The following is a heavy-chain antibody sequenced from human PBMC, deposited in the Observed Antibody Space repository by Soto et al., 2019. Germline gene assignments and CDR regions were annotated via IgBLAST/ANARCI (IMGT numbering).Heavy chain of an antibody. V-gene: IGHV1-8*01. D-gene: IGHD3-10*01. CDR2: MNPNSGNT. CDR3: ARXXLXXYXYGSAEGSWFDP. Sequence: QVQLVQSGAEVKKPGASVKVSCKASGYTFTSYDINWVRQATGQGLEWMGWMNPNSGNTGYAQKFQGRVTMTRNTSISTAYMELSXXRXXXTXVXXXARXXLXXYXYGSAEGSWFDPWGQGTLVTVSS. CDR1: GYTFTSYD. J-gene: IGHJ5*02.